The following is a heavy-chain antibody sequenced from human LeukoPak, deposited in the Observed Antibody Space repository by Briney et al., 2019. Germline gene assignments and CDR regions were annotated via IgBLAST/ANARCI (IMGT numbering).Heavy chain of an antibody. CDR3: AREAHKFDY. V-gene: IGHV4-39*07. CDR2: IYYSGST. CDR1: GGSISSSSYY. J-gene: IGHJ4*02. Sequence: SETLSLTCTVSGGSISSSSYYWGWIRQPPGKGLEWIGSIYYSGSTYYNPSLKSRVTISVDTSKNQFSLKLSSVTAADTAVYYCAREAHKFDYWGQGTLVTVSS.